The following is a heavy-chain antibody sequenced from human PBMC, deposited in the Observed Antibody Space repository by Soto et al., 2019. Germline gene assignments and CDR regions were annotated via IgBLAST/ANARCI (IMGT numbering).Heavy chain of an antibody. Sequence: GSLRLSCAASGFTFSSHWMSWGRQAPGKGLEWVANIKQDGSEKYYVDSVKGRFTISRDNAKNSLFLQMNSLRDEDTAVDYCARVKYYYDSMVNYQEFFQQGAPATQLPLSS. CDR3: ARVKYYYDSMVNYQEFFQQ. D-gene: IGHD3-22*01. J-gene: IGHJ1*01. CDR1: GFTFSSHW. CDR2: IKQDGSEK. V-gene: IGHV3-7*01.